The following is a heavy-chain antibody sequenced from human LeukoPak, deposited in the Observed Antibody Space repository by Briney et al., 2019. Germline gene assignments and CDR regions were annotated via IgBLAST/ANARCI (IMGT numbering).Heavy chain of an antibody. V-gene: IGHV3-73*01. CDR2: IRSKANSYAT. CDR1: GFTFSGSA. J-gene: IGHJ5*02. CDR3: TRRAAAGSSGWFDP. D-gene: IGHD6-13*01. Sequence: GGSLRLSSAASGFTFSGSAMHWVRQASGKGLEWVGRIRSKANSYATAYAASVKGRLTISRDDSKNTAYLQMNSLKTEDTAVYYCTRRAAAGSSGWFDPWGQGTLVTVSS.